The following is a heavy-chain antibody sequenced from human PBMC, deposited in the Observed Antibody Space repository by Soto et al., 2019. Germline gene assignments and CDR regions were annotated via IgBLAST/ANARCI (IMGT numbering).Heavy chain of an antibody. Sequence: QVQLVESGGGVVQPGRSLRLSCAASGFTFSNYAMHWVRQAPGKGLEWVAVISYDGRNKYYADSVKGRFTISRDNSKNKLYLQMNSLRAEDTAVYYCANFYYDSSGTTVGFDPWGQGTLVTVSS. CDR3: ANFYYDSSGTTVGFDP. V-gene: IGHV3-30*18. D-gene: IGHD3-22*01. CDR2: ISYDGRNK. J-gene: IGHJ5*02. CDR1: GFTFSNYA.